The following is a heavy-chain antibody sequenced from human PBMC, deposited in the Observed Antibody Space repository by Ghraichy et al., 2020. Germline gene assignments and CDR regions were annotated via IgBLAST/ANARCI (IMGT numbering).Heavy chain of an antibody. Sequence: SETLSLTCAVYGGSFSSYYWSWIRQPPGKGLEWIGEINHSGSTNYNPSLKNRVTISVDTSKNQFSLKLSSVTAADTAVYYCASCSGGSCYSSYYGLDVWGKGTTVTVFS. CDR1: GGSFSSYY. D-gene: IGHD2-15*01. J-gene: IGHJ6*04. CDR3: ASCSGGSCYSSYYGLDV. CDR2: INHSGST. V-gene: IGHV4-34*01.